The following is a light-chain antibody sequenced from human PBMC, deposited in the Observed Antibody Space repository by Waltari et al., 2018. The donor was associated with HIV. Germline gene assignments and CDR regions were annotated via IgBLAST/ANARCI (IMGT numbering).Light chain of an antibody. V-gene: IGLV1-44*01. Sequence: QSVLTQPPSASGTPGQRVTISCSGTRSHIGTNTVNWYQIIPGTAPKLLIYNDNPRPSGVPDRFSGSRSGTSASLAISGLQSEDEADYYCAAWDDRLDGQGVFGGGTTLTVL. CDR1: RSHIGTNT. CDR2: NDN. CDR3: AAWDDRLDGQGV. J-gene: IGLJ3*02.